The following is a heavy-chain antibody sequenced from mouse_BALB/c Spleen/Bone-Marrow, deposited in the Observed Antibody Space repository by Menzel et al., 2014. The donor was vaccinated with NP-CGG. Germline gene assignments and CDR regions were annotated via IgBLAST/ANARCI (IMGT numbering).Heavy chain of an antibody. V-gene: IGHV5-17*02. CDR2: ISSGSSTI. CDR1: GFTFSSFG. Sequence: EVQGVESGGGLVQPGGSRKLSCAASGFTFSSFGMHWVRQDPEKGLEWVAYISSGSSTIYYADTVKGRFTISRDNPKNTLFLQMTSLRSEDTAMYYCARSPYEYAAMDYWGQGTSVTVSS. D-gene: IGHD2-4*01. CDR3: ARSPYEYAAMDY. J-gene: IGHJ4*01.